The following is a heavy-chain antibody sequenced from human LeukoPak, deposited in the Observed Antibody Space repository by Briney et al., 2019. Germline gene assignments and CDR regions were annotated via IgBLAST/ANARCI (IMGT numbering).Heavy chain of an antibody. V-gene: IGHV3-23*01. CDR2: TSGSGGNP. D-gene: IGHD3-10*01. CDR3: AKETGIILVRGAVDY. Sequence: GGSLRLSCAASGFAFSSYAMSWVRQAPGKGLEWVSVTSGSGGNPYYADSVKGRFTISRDNSKNTLYLHMNSLRAEDTALYYCAKETGIILVRGAVDYWGQGTLVTVTS. CDR1: GFAFSSYA. J-gene: IGHJ4*02.